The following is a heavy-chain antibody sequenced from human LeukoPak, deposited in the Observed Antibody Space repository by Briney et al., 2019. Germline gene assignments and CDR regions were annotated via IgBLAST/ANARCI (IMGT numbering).Heavy chain of an antibody. V-gene: IGHV1-24*01. J-gene: IGHJ3*02. CDR1: GYTLTELS. CDR3: ATYDTGDAFDI. D-gene: IGHD3-10*01. CDR2: FDPEDGET. Sequence: ALVKVSCKVSGYTLTELSMRWVRQAPGKGLEWMGGFDPEDGETIYAQKFQGRVTMTEDTSTDTAYMELSSLRSEDTAVYYCATYDTGDAFDIWGQGTMVTVSS.